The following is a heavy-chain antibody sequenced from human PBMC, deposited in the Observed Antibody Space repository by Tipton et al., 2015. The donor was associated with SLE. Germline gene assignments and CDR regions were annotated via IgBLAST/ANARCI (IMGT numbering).Heavy chain of an antibody. CDR2: IYHSGST. J-gene: IGHJ3*02. CDR3: ARDWVAGYEGGAFDI. D-gene: IGHD2-15*01. Sequence: TLSLTCAVYGGSFSGYYWGWIRQPPGKGLEWIGSIYHSGSTYYNPSLKSRVTISVDTSKNQFSLKLSSVTAADTAVYYCARDWVAGYEGGAFDIWGQGTMVTVSS. CDR1: GGSFSGYY. V-gene: IGHV4-34*01.